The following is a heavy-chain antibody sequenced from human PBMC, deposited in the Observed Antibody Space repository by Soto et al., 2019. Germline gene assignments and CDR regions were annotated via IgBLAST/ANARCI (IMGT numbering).Heavy chain of an antibody. Sequence: QVQLVESGGGVVQPGRSLRLSCAASGFTFSSYGMHWVRQAPGKGLEWVAVISYDGSNKYYAAYVKGRFTISRDNSKNTLYLQMNSLRAEDTAVYYCAKSCSSTSCYRVGMDVWGQGTTVTVSS. V-gene: IGHV3-30*18. D-gene: IGHD2-2*01. CDR2: ISYDGSNK. CDR1: GFTFSSYG. CDR3: AKSCSSTSCYRVGMDV. J-gene: IGHJ6*02.